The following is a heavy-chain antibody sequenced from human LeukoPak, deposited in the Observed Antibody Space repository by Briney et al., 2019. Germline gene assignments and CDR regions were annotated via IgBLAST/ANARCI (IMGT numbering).Heavy chain of an antibody. CDR1: GFTFSSYS. Sequence: GGSLRLSCAASGFTFSSYSTNWARQAPGKGLEWVSSISSSSSYIYYADSVKGRFTISRDNAKNSLYLQMNSLRAEDTAVYYCARDLLLANYDYWGQGTLVTVSS. CDR3: ARDLLLANYDY. V-gene: IGHV3-21*01. CDR2: ISSSSSYI. D-gene: IGHD2-21*01. J-gene: IGHJ4*02.